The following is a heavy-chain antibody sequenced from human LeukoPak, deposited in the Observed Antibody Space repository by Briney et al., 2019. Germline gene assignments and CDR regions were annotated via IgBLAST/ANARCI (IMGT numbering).Heavy chain of an antibody. J-gene: IGHJ5*02. CDR3: ARLTLGYCSSTSCYQRFDP. Sequence: SEALSLTCTVSGGSISSYCWSWIRQPPGKGLEWIGYIYYSGSTNYNPSLKSRVTISVDTSKNQFSLKLSSVTAADTAVYYCARLTLGYCSSTSCYQRFDPWGQGTLVTVSS. CDR2: IYYSGST. CDR1: GGSISSYC. V-gene: IGHV4-59*08. D-gene: IGHD2-2*01.